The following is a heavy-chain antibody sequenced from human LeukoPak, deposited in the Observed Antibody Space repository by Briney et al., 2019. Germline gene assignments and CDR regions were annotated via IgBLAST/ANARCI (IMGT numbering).Heavy chain of an antibody. V-gene: IGHV1-69*01. CDR3: ARDLGYNYYYYYMDV. CDR1: GGTFSSYA. D-gene: IGHD5-18*01. J-gene: IGHJ6*03. CDR2: IIPIFGTA. Sequence: SVKVSCKASGGTFSSYAISWVRQAPGQGLEWMGGIIPIFGTANYAQKFQGRVTITADESTSTAYMELSSLRSEDTAVYYCARDLGYNYYYYYMDVWGKGTTVTISS.